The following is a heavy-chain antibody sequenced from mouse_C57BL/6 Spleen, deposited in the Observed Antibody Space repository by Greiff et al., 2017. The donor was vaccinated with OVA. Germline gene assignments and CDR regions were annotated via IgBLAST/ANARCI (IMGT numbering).Heavy chain of an antibody. J-gene: IGHJ4*01. D-gene: IGHD2-1*01. CDR3: ATIYYGNYGYAMDY. Sequence: QVQLQQSGAELVKPGASVKMSCKASGYTFTTYPIEWLKQNHGKSLEWIGNFHPYNDDTKYNEKFKGKATLTVEKSSSTVYLELSRLTSDDSAVYYCATIYYGNYGYAMDYWGQGTSVTVSS. CDR2: FHPYNDDT. CDR1: GYTFTTYP. V-gene: IGHV1-47*01.